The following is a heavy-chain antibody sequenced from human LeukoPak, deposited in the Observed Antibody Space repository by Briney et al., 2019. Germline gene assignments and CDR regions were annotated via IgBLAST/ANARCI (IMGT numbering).Heavy chain of an antibody. V-gene: IGHV1-69*04. J-gene: IGHJ6*02. CDR1: GGTFDNSA. CDR3: AREKMEVGYYGLDV. Sequence: ASVKVSCKASGGTFDNSAINWVRQAPVQGLEWMGRIIPILNIPNYAQKLQGRVTIAADKSTSTAYMELSSLRSDDTAVYYCAREKMEVGYYGLDVWGQGTTVTVSS. CDR2: IIPILNIP. D-gene: IGHD1-1*01.